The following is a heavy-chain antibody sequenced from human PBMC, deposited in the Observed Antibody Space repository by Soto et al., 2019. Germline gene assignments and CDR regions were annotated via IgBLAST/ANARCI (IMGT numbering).Heavy chain of an antibody. CDR1: GFTFGAYT. V-gene: IGHV3-23*01. CDR2: IKGNGDDT. D-gene: IGHD2-21*02. J-gene: IGHJ4*02. CDR3: AKPARVTARIRFAY. Sequence: EVRLLESGGGSVQPGGSLRLSCAGSGFTFGAYTMAWVRQAPGKGLEWVSGIKGNGDDTYYADSVKGRFTISRDISRNTSNLQRNSLRSDATAKFSGAKPARVTARIRFAYWGQGALVTVSS.